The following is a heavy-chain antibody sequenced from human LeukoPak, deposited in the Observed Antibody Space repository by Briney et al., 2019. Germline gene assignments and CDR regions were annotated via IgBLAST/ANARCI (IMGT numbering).Heavy chain of an antibody. D-gene: IGHD2-2*02. V-gene: IGHV4-31*03. J-gene: IGHJ3*02. CDR2: IYYSGST. CDR3: ARDRHYCSSTSCYTSDAFDI. CDR1: GGSISSGGYY. Sequence: QASETLSLTCTVSGGSISSGGYYWSWIRQHPGKGLEWIGYIYYSGSTYYNPSIKSRVTISVETSKNQFSLKLSSVTAADTAVYYCARDRHYCSSTSCYTSDAFDIWGQGTMVTVSS.